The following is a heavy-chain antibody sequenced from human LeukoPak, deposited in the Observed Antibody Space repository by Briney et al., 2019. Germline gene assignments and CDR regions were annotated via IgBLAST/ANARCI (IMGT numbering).Heavy chain of an antibody. CDR2: IRYDGSNK. J-gene: IGHJ4*02. V-gene: IGHV3-30*02. CDR3: ARDGKRRITMVRDDY. Sequence: GGSLRLSCAASGFTFSSYGMHWVRQAPGKGLEWVAFIRYDGSNKYYADSVKGRFTISRDNSKNTLYLQMNSLRAEDTAVYYCARDGKRRITMVRDDYWGQGTLVTVSS. D-gene: IGHD3-10*01. CDR1: GFTFSSYG.